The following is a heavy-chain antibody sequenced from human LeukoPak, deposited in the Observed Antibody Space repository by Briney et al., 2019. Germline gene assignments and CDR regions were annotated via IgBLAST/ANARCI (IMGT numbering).Heavy chain of an antibody. CDR3: ARDLAGIVGVTAWFDP. CDR2: ISVYNGNT. Sequence: ASVTVSCKASAYTSTSYAISWMRQAPGQGLEWMGWISVYNGNTNYAQKLQGRVTMTTDTSTNTAYMELRSLRFDDTAVYYCARDLAGIVGVTAWFDPWGQGTLVTVSS. V-gene: IGHV1-18*01. J-gene: IGHJ5*02. D-gene: IGHD1-26*01. CDR1: AYTSTSYA.